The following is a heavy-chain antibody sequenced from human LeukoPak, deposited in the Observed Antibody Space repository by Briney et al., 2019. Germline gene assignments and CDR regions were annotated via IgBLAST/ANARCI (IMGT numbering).Heavy chain of an antibody. Sequence: GASVKVSCKASGYTFTTYDINWVRQAPGQGLEWMGGIISMFETTNYAQKFQGRITITADESTNTAYMELSSLRSEDTAVYFCATSRRIHGSGLAVRYSWLDPWGPGTLVTVSS. J-gene: IGHJ5*02. CDR1: GYTFTTYD. V-gene: IGHV1-69*13. D-gene: IGHD3-10*01. CDR3: ATSRRIHGSGLAVRYSWLDP. CDR2: IISMFETT.